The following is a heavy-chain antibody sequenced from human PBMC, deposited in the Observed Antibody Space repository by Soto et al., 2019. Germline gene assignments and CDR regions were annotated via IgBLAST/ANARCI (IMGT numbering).Heavy chain of an antibody. CDR1: GYAITSYA. Sequence: ASVNVSRKASGYAITSYAVDCVRQTPGQRLEWMGWINAGNGNTKYSQKFQGRVTITRDTSASTAYMELSSLRSEDTAVYYCARGGEPIDYWGQGTLVTVSS. CDR2: INAGNGNT. CDR3: ARGGEPIDY. D-gene: IGHD2-21*01. J-gene: IGHJ4*02. V-gene: IGHV1-3*01.